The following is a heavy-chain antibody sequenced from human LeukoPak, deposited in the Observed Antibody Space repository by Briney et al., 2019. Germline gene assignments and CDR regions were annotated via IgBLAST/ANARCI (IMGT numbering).Heavy chain of an antibody. CDR2: MYYSGST. CDR3: ARRRGMFSYYFDY. D-gene: IGHD3-10*02. V-gene: IGHV4-39*01. J-gene: IGHJ4*02. Sequence: SQTLSLTCTVSGGSISSGDYYWSWIRQPPGKGLEYIGSMYYSGSTDYNPSLKSRVTISVDTSNNHFSLRLSSVTAADAAVYYCARRRGMFSYYFDYWGQGTLVTVSS. CDR1: GGSISSGDYY.